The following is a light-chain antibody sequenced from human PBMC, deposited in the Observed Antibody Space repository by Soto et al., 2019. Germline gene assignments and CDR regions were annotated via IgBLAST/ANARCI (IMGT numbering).Light chain of an antibody. CDR3: LQYSSHSWT. V-gene: IGKV1-5*01. CDR2: DAS. CDR1: RSISDW. Sequence: IQMTQSPSTLSPSVGDRVTMTCRASRSISDWLAWYQQKPGKAPKLLIFDASSLKSGVPSRFSGSGSGTEFTLTISGLQPDDVATYYCLQYSSHSWTFGQGTKVEIK. J-gene: IGKJ1*01.